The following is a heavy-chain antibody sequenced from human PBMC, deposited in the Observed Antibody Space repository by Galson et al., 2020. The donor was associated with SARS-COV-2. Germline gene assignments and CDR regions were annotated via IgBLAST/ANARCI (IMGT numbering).Heavy chain of an antibody. V-gene: IGHV3-33*01. CDR2: IWYDGSNK. CDR1: GFTFSDCA. Sequence: GESLKISCAASGFTFSDCAMHWVRQAPGKGLEWVAVIWYDGSNKYYADSVKGRFTISRDNSKNTLYLQMNSLRAEDTATYYCAREGGSGIMADPTDYWGQGTLVTVSS. CDR3: AREGGSGIMADPTDY. D-gene: IGHD2-8*01. J-gene: IGHJ4*02.